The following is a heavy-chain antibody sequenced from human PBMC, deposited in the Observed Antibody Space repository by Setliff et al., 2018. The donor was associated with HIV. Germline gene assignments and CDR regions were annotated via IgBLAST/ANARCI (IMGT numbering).Heavy chain of an antibody. D-gene: IGHD1-26*01. CDR3: ARRRPPPSGLYSAYYMDV. J-gene: IGHJ6*03. CDR2: VYYTGST. CDR1: GGSIGSYY. V-gene: IGHV4-59*08. Sequence: PSETLSLTCTVFGGSIGSYYWSWIRQSPGKGLEWIGYVYYTGSTNYNPSLKSRVTIGVDTSKNQFSLKLTSVTAADAAVYYCARRRPPPSGLYSAYYMDVWGTGTTVTVSS.